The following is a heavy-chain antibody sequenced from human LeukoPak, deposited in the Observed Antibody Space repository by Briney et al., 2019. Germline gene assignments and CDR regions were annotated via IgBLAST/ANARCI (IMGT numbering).Heavy chain of an antibody. V-gene: IGHV4-38-2*02. D-gene: IGHD6-13*01. CDR1: GYSISSGYY. Sequence: SETLSLTCTVSGYSISSGYYWGWIRQSPGKGLEWIGNIYHSGSTYYNPSLKSRVTMSVDTSKNQFSLKLSSVTAADTAVYYCARDKSPLPSSWGHWGQGTLVTVSS. J-gene: IGHJ4*02. CDR2: IYHSGST. CDR3: ARDKSPLPSSWGH.